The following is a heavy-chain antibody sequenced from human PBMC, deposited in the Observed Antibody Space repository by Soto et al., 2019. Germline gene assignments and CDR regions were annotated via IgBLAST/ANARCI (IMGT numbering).Heavy chain of an antibody. D-gene: IGHD3-10*02. CDR2: IYWNDDK. Sequence: SGPTLVNPTHTLRLTCAFSGFSLSASGASVGWIRQPPGKALEWLAHIYWNDDKRYSPSLRSRLTISKDTSKNQVVLTFTNMDPADTGTYYCVHRLDVPGLAFDPWGQGTLVTVSS. CDR3: VHRLDVPGLAFDP. CDR1: GFSLSASGAS. V-gene: IGHV2-5*01. J-gene: IGHJ5*02.